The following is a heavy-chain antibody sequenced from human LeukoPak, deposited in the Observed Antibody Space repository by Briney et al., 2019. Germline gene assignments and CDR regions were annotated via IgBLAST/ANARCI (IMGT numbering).Heavy chain of an antibody. CDR1: GYTFTSYD. J-gene: IGHJ4*02. V-gene: IGHV1-8*01. D-gene: IGHD5-12*01. Sequence: ASVKVSCKASGYTFTSYDINWVRQATGQGLEWMGWMNPNSGNTGYAQKFQGRVTMTTDTSTSTAYMELRSLRSDDTAVYYCARDLAVDIVATMSVYWGQGTLVTVSS. CDR2: MNPNSGNT. CDR3: ARDLAVDIVATMSVY.